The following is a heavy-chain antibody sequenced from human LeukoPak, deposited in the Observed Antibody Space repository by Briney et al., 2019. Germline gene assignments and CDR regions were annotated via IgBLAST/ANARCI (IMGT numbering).Heavy chain of an antibody. J-gene: IGHJ4*02. Sequence: SETLSLTRTVSDDSLTTYYWNWIRQPPGKGLEWIGWIFHSGITNYNPSFKSRVTISLDASRNQFSLKLSSVTAADTAVYFCASLSGGVGARRLGYWGQGALVTVSS. D-gene: IGHD1-26*01. CDR2: IFHSGIT. CDR3: ASLSGGVGARRLGY. V-gene: IGHV4-59*08. CDR1: DDSLTTYY.